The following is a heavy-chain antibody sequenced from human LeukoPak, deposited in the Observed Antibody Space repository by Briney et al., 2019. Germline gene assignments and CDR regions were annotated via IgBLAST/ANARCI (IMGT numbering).Heavy chain of an antibody. CDR1: GGSISSGGYS. Sequence: SQTLSLTCAVSGGSISSGGYSWSWIRQPPGKGLEWIGYIYHSGSTYYNPSLKSRVTISVDRSKNQFSLKLSSVTAADTAVYYCARVKYYDSSGYYPPHNWFDPWGQGTLVTVSS. J-gene: IGHJ5*02. D-gene: IGHD3-22*01. CDR3: ARVKYYDSSGYYPPHNWFDP. V-gene: IGHV4-30-2*01. CDR2: IYHSGST.